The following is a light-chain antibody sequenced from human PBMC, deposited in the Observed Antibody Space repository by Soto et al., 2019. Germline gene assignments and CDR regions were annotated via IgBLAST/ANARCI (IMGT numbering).Light chain of an antibody. CDR2: GNT. CDR1: SSNIGAGYD. J-gene: IGLJ1*01. Sequence: QSALTQPPSVSGAPGQRVTISCTGSSSNIGAGYDVHWYQRLPGTAPKLLIYGNTNRPSGVPDRFSGSKSDTSASLAIAGLQAEDEADYYCQSYDSSLITYVFGTGTKVT. CDR3: QSYDSSLITYV. V-gene: IGLV1-40*01.